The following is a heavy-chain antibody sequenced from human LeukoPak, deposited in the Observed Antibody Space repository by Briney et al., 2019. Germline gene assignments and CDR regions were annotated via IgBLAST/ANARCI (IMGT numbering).Heavy chain of an antibody. CDR3: ARSPVGAIGPFDI. CDR2: MNPNSGNS. V-gene: IGHV1-8*02. D-gene: IGHD1-26*01. Sequence: ASVKVSCKASGGTFSSYAISWVRQAPGQGLEWMGWMNPNSGNSGYAQKFQGRVTMTRNTSISTAYMELSSLRSEDTAVYYCARSPVGAIGPFDIWGQGTMVTVSS. CDR1: GGTFSSYA. J-gene: IGHJ3*02.